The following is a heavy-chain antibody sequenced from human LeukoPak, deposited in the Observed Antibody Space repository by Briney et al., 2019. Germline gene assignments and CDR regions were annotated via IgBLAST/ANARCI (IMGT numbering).Heavy chain of an antibody. CDR2: INHSGST. D-gene: IGHD2-2*01. J-gene: IGHJ4*02. V-gene: IGHV4-34*01. Sequence: SETLSLTCAVYGGSFSGYYWSWIRQPPGKGLEWIGEINHSGSTNYNPTLKSRVTISVDTSKNQFSLKLSSVTAADTAVYYCARGRGDQLLFPFFDYWGQGTLVTVSS. CDR3: ARGRGDQLLFPFFDY. CDR1: GGSFSGYY.